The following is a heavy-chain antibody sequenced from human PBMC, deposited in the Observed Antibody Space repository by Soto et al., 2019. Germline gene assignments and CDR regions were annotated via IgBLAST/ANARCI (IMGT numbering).Heavy chain of an antibody. CDR3: VRLSQQPQLQPSLDF. D-gene: IGHD2-2*01. Sequence: AGGSLRLSCEVSGITFSDYYMTWIRQAPGKGLEWVSDISASGGIIDYADSVRGRFTISRDNAKNSLYLQMNSLRVDDTAIYYCVRLSQQPQLQPSLDFWGQGTVVTVSS. CDR1: GITFSDYY. J-gene: IGHJ4*02. V-gene: IGHV3-11*01. CDR2: ISASGGII.